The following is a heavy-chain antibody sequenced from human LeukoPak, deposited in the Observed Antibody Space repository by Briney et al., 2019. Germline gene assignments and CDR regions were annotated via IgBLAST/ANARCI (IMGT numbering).Heavy chain of an antibody. Sequence: GGSLRLSCAASGFTFSSYWMSWVRRAPGKGLEWVANIKEDGSEKNYVDSVKGRFTISRDNAKNSVYLQMNTLRAEDTAVYYCAGEAASDFDLWGRGTLVAVSS. D-gene: IGHD2-15*01. J-gene: IGHJ2*01. CDR3: AGEAASDFDL. CDR1: GFTFSSYW. V-gene: IGHV3-7*01. CDR2: IKEDGSEK.